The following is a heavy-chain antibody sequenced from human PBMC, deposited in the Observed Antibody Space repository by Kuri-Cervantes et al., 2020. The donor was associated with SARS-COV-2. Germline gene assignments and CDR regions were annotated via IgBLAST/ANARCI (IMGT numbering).Heavy chain of an antibody. Sequence: SETLSLTCAVYGGSFSGYYWSWIRQPAGKGLEWIGRIYTSGSTNYNPSLKSRVSISVDTSKNQFSLKVNSVTAADTAVYYCARDLGYGFSNYYYYMDVWGEGTTVTVSS. D-gene: IGHD5-18*01. CDR2: IYTSGST. CDR1: GGSFSGYY. V-gene: IGHV4-4*07. CDR3: ARDLGYGFSNYYYYMDV. J-gene: IGHJ6*03.